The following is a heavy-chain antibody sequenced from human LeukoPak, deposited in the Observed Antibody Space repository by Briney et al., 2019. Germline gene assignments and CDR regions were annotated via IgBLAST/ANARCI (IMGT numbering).Heavy chain of an antibody. CDR2: IYYSGST. Sequence: PSETLSLTCTVSGGSISSYYWSWIRQPPGEGLEWIGYIYYSGSTNYNPSLKSRVTISVDTSKNQFSLKLSSVTAADTAVYYCARAPGGDYWISGRWFDPWGQGTLVTVSS. V-gene: IGHV4-59*08. CDR1: GGSISSYY. CDR3: ARAPGGDYWISGRWFDP. D-gene: IGHD4-17*01. J-gene: IGHJ5*02.